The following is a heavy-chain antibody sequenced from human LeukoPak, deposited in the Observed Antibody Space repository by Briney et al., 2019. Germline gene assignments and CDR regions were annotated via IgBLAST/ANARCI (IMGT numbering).Heavy chain of an antibody. CDR2: INPNSGGT. J-gene: IGHJ6*03. CDR1: GYTFTCYY. CDR3: ARDLGIAVAGTRYYYYMDV. V-gene: IGHV1-2*02. D-gene: IGHD6-19*01. Sequence: ASVKVSRKASGYTFTCYYMHWVRQAPGQGLEWMGWINPNSGGTNYAQKFQGRVTMTRDTSISTAYMGLSRLRSDDTAVYYCARDLGIAVAGTRYYYYMDVWGKGTTVTVSS.